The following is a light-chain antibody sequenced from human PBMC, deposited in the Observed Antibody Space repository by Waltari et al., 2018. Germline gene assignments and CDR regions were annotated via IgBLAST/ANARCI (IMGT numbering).Light chain of an antibody. CDR2: DVS. CDR3: CSYTSNYVV. CDR1: SSDVGGFKY. V-gene: IGLV2-11*01. Sequence: QSALTQPRSVSGSPGQSVTISCTGSSSDVGGFKYVSWYQQHSGKAPKLMICDVSKRPSGVPDRFSGSKSGNTASLTISGLQAEDEADYYCCSYTSNYVVFGGGTKLTVL. J-gene: IGLJ2*01.